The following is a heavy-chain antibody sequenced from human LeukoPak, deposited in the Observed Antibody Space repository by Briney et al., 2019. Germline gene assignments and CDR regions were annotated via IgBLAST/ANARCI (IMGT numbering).Heavy chain of an antibody. J-gene: IGHJ1*01. D-gene: IGHD2-2*01. CDR1: GGSISSGGYY. Sequence: SETLSLTCTVSGGSISSGGYYWSWIRQHPGKGLEWIGYIYYSGSTYYNPSLKSRVTISVDTSKNQFSLKLSSVTAADTAVYYCARVIQLPKEYFQHWARAPWSPSPQ. CDR3: ARVIQLPKEYFQH. V-gene: IGHV4-31*03. CDR2: IYYSGST.